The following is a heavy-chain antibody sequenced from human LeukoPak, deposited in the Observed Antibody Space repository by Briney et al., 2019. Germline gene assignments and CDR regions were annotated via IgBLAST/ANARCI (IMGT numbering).Heavy chain of an antibody. D-gene: IGHD3/OR15-3a*01. J-gene: IGHJ5*02. V-gene: IGHV3-15*01. Sequence: PGGSLRLSCAASGFTFSNAWMNWVRQAPGKGLEWVGRIKSKTDGEKIEYAAPVKGRFTISRDDSENTLYLQMNSLETEDTAVYYWTTVMFTHDVRTGYCSPWGQGVLVTVSS. CDR1: GFTFSNAW. CDR2: IKSKTDGEKI. CDR3: TTVMFTHDVRTGYCSP.